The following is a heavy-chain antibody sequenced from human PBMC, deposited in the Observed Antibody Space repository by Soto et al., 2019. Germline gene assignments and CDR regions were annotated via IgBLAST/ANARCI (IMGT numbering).Heavy chain of an antibody. CDR1: GFTFSSYG. J-gene: IGHJ3*02. CDR3: ARGYNRFESAFEI. D-gene: IGHD1-1*01. Sequence: QVQLVESGGGVVQPGRSLRLSCAASGFTFSSYGMQWVRQAPGKGLEWVAVIWYDGSNKYYADSVKGRFTISRDNSKNTQYLQMNSLRADDTAVYYCARGYNRFESAFEIWGRGTMV. CDR2: IWYDGSNK. V-gene: IGHV3-33*01.